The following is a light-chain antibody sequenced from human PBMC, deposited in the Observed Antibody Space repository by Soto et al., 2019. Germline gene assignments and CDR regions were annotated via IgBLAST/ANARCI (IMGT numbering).Light chain of an antibody. V-gene: IGKV3-11*01. CDR3: QQRSNWPPT. Sequence: EIVLTQSPATLSLSPGERATLSCRASQSVSSSLAWYRQKPGQAPRLLMHDASNRATGIPARLSGSGSGTDFTLTISSLEPEDFALYYCQQRSNWPPTFGQGTKVEIK. CDR1: QSVSSS. J-gene: IGKJ1*01. CDR2: DAS.